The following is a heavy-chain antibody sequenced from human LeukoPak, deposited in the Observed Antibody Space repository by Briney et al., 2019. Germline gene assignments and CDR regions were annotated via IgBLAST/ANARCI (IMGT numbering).Heavy chain of an antibody. CDR3: AKPSGVVVTASGAFDI. Sequence: GGSLRLSCAASGFTFSSYAMSWVRQAPGKGLEWVSAISGSGGSTYYADSVKGRFTISRDNSKNTLYLQMNSLRAEDTAVYYCAKPSGVVVTASGAFDIWGQGTMVPVSS. J-gene: IGHJ3*02. CDR2: ISGSGGST. D-gene: IGHD2-21*02. CDR1: GFTFSSYA. V-gene: IGHV3-23*01.